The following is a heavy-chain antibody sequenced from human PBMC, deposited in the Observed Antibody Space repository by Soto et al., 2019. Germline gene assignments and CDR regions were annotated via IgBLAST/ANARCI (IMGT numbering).Heavy chain of an antibody. J-gene: IGHJ5*02. CDR1: GGSISSGGYY. CDR3: ARGARILTNWFDP. CDR2: IYYSGST. D-gene: IGHD3-9*01. Sequence: QVQLQESGPGLVKPSQTLSLTCTVSGGSISSGGYYWSWIRQHPGKGLEWIGYIYYSGSTYYNPSLKSRVTLSAYTSRNQYSLKLSSVTAADTAVYYGARGARILTNWFDPWGQGTLVTVSS. V-gene: IGHV4-31*03.